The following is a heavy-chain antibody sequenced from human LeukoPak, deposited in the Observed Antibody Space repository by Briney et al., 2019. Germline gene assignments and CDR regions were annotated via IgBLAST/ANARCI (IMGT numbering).Heavy chain of an antibody. D-gene: IGHD5-18*01. CDR1: GLTFSNSW. CDR3: AKGAPGIQLWGAA. J-gene: IGHJ3*01. CDR2: IKKDGSET. V-gene: IGHV3-7*01. Sequence: GGSLRLSCVASGLTFSNSWMTWVRQAPGKGLEWVANIKKDGSETYYVDSVRGRFTISRDNSKNTLYLQMNSLRAEDTAVYYCAKGAPGIQLWGAAWGQGTMVTVSS.